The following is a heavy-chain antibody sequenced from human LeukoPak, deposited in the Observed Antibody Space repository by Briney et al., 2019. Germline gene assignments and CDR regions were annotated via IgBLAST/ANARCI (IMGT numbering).Heavy chain of an antibody. Sequence: SETLSLTCTVSGGSLSSYYWSWIRQPAGKGLEWIGRIYTSGSTNYNPSLKSRVTMSVDTSKNQFSLKRSSVTAADTAVYYCARDFTHSSSWYVSDYWGQGTLVTVSS. CDR2: IYTSGST. D-gene: IGHD6-13*01. J-gene: IGHJ4*02. CDR3: ARDFTHSSSWYVSDY. CDR1: GGSLSSYY. V-gene: IGHV4-4*07.